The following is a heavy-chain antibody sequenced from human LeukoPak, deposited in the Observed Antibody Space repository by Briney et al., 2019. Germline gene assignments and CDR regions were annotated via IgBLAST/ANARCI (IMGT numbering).Heavy chain of an antibody. V-gene: IGHV1-8*01. CDR2: MKPNSGNT. Sequence: ASVKVSSMASGYTFTIYDINRVRQAPGQGVEWMGWMKPNSGNTGYAQMFQGRVTMTRNTSISTAYMELSSLRSDDTALYYCAREADGSSWYYMDVWGKGTTVTVSS. D-gene: IGHD2-15*01. J-gene: IGHJ6*03. CDR3: AREADGSSWYYMDV. CDR1: GYTFTIYD.